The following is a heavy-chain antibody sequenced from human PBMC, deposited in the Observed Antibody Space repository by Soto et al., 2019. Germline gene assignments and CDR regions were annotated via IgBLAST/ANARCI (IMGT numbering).Heavy chain of an antibody. V-gene: IGHV3-66*01. D-gene: IGHD1-26*01. CDR2: TYIGGDA. CDR3: ARNVPVPAVGF. J-gene: IGHJ2*01. Sequence: VRLVESGGGLDQPGGSLRLSCAASGVTVGNNYMSWVRQATGKGLEWVSDTYIGGDARYADSVKDRFTMSRDSTKNTFCWQMDSLRAEDTAVYFCARNVPVPAVGFWGLGSLVIDTS. CDR1: GVTVGNNY.